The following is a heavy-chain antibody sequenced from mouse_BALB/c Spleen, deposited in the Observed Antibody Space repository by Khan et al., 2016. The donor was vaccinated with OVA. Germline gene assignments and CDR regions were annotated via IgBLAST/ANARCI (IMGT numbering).Heavy chain of an antibody. J-gene: IGHJ2*01. Sequence: QLVESGPGLVKPSQSLSLTCTVTGYSITSDYAWNWIRQFPGNELEWMGFISYSGNTNYNPSLKSRISITRDTSENQFFLQLNSVTTEDTATYYCARISGGDFDYWGQGTTLTVSS. D-gene: IGHD4-1*01. CDR1: GYSITSDYA. V-gene: IGHV3-2*02. CDR2: ISYSGNT. CDR3: ARISGGDFDY.